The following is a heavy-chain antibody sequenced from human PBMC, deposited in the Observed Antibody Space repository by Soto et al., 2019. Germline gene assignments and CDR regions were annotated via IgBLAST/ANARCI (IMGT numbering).Heavy chain of an antibody. CDR3: ARDQLLWTNYYYYGMDV. J-gene: IGHJ6*02. Sequence: SETLSLTCAVSGGAISSSNWWSGVRQPPGKGLEWIGEIYHSGSTNYNPSLKSRVTISVDKSKNQFSLKLSSVTAADTAVYYCARDQLLWTNYYYYGMDVWGQGTTVTVSS. CDR2: IYHSGST. V-gene: IGHV4-4*02. CDR1: GGAISSSNW. D-gene: IGHD2-21*01.